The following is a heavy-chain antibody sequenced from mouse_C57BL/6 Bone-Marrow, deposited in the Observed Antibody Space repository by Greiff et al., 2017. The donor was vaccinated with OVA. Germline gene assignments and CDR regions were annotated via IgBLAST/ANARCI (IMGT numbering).Heavy chain of an antibody. Sequence: QVQLQQSGAELASPGASVTLSCKASGYTFTDHIMNWVKKRPGQGLEWIGRICPVSGETNYNQKFMGKATFSVDRSSSTVYMVLNSLASEDPAGYYCGRSPPSGTYIDYWGQGTTLTVSS. CDR3: GRSPPSGTYIDY. V-gene: IGHV1-11*01. CDR2: ICPVSGET. D-gene: IGHD4-1*01. CDR1: GYTFTDHI. J-gene: IGHJ2*01.